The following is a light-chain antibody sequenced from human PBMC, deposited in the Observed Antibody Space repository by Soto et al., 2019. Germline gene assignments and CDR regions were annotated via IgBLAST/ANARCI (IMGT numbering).Light chain of an antibody. J-gene: IGLJ1*01. CDR2: SNI. CDR3: ATWDGSLSAYV. CDR1: SSNIGSNT. V-gene: IGLV1-44*01. Sequence: QSVLTQSPSASGTRGQGVTISCSGSSSNIGSNTVDWYQQFPGTAPKLLIYSNIKRPSGVPDRFSGSKSVTSASLAIRGLQSEDEADCFCATWDGSLSAYVFGTGTKVTVL.